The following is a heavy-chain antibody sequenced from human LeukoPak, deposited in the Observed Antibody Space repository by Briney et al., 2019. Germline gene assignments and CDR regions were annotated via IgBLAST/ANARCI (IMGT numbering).Heavy chain of an antibody. Sequence: SETLSLTCAVYGGSFSGYYWSWIRQPPGKGLEWIGEINHSGSTNYNPSLKSRVTISVDTSTNQFSLKLSSVTAADTAVYYCASGYSYGNGYYYYYYMDVWGKGTTVTVSS. CDR2: INHSGST. J-gene: IGHJ6*03. V-gene: IGHV4-34*01. CDR3: ASGYSYGNGYYYYYYMDV. D-gene: IGHD5-18*01. CDR1: GGSFSGYY.